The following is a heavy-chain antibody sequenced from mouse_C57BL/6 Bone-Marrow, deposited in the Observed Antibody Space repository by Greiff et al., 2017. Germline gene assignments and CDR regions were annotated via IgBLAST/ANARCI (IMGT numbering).Heavy chain of an antibody. Sequence: EVKLVESGPVLVKPGASVKMSCKASGYTFTDYYMNWVKQSHGKSLEWIGVINPYNGGTSYNQKFKGKATLTVDKSSSTAYMELNSLTSEDSAVYYCASHYYGSPFDYWGQGTTLTVSS. CDR1: GYTFTDYY. J-gene: IGHJ2*01. CDR3: ASHYYGSPFDY. D-gene: IGHD1-1*01. V-gene: IGHV1-19*01. CDR2: INPYNGGT.